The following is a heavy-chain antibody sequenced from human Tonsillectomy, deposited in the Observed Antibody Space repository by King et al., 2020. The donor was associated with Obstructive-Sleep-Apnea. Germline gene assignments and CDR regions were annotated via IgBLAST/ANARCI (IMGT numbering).Heavy chain of an antibody. D-gene: IGHD2-8*01. CDR1: GYTFTNYG. Sequence: VQLVQSGAEVKKPGASVTVSCKTSGYTFTNYGISWVRQAPGQGLEWMGWISAYNDNTNYTQKLQDRITMSTDTSTSTAYMELRSLRSDDTAVYYCARDIILMVFANRGDWSYFFDYWGQGTLVTVSS. CDR2: ISAYNDNT. V-gene: IGHV1-18*04. CDR3: ARDIILMVFANRGDWSYFFDY. J-gene: IGHJ4*02.